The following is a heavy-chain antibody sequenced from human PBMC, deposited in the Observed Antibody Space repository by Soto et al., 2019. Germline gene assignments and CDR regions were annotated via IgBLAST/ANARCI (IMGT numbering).Heavy chain of an antibody. CDR2: INPNSGGT. CDR3: ARDARGDEAPMDY. D-gene: IGHD3-10*01. CDR1: GYTLTSNY. Sequence: ASVKVSCKASGYTLTSNYMHWVRQAPGQGLEWMGWINPNSGGTNYAQKFQGWVTMTRDTSISTAYMELSRLRSDDTAVYYCARDARGDEAPMDYWGQGTLVTVSS. J-gene: IGHJ4*02. V-gene: IGHV1-2*04.